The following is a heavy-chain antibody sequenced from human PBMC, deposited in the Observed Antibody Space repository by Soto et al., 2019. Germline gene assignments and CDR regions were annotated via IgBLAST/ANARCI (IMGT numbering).Heavy chain of an antibody. CDR3: ARGRYGDY. CDR2: ISAHNGNT. Sequence: QVHLVQSGAEVKKPGASVKVSCKASGYTFTSYGITWVRQAPGQGLEWMGWISAHNGNTDYAQKLQGRVIVTRYTSTSTAYMELRSLRSDDTAVYYCARGRYGDYWGQGALVTVSS. V-gene: IGHV1-18*01. J-gene: IGHJ4*02. D-gene: IGHD1-1*01. CDR1: GYTFTSYG.